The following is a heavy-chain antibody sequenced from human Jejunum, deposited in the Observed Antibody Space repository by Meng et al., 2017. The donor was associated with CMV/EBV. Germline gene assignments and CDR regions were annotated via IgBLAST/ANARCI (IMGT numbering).Heavy chain of an antibody. J-gene: IGHJ5*02. D-gene: IGHD2-2*01. CDR3: ARGGDIVVVPAASRLGNWFDP. CDR1: YA. Sequence: YAMHWVRQAPGKGLEWVAVISYDGSNKYYADSVKGRFTISRENSKNTLFLQMNSLRAEDTAVYYCARGGDIVVVPAASRLGNWFDPWGQGTLVTVSS. CDR2: ISYDGSNK. V-gene: IGHV3-30*04.